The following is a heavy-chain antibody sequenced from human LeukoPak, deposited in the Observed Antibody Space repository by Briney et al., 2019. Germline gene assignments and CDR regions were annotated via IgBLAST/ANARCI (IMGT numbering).Heavy chain of an antibody. CDR1: GFTFSSYA. V-gene: IGHV3-23*01. Sequence: GGSLRLSCAASGFTFSSYAMSWVRQAPGKGLEWVSAISGSGGSTYYADSVKGRFTISRDNSKNTLYMQMNSLRAEDTAVYYCAKQIQLWQFYFDYWGQGTLVTVSS. J-gene: IGHJ4*02. D-gene: IGHD5-18*01. CDR3: AKQIQLWQFYFDY. CDR2: ISGSGGST.